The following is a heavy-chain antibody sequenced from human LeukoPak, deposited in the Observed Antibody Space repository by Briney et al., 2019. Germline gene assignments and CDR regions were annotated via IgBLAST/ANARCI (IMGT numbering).Heavy chain of an antibody. CDR3: ARDGYNINYYMDV. CDR1: GFTFSSYE. J-gene: IGHJ6*03. CDR2: ISSSGSTI. Sequence: GGSLRLSCAASGFTFSSYEMNWVRQAPGKGLEWVSYISSSGSTIYYADSVKGRFTISRDNAKNSLYLQMNSLRAEDTAVYHCARDGYNINYYMDVWGKGTTVTISS. V-gene: IGHV3-48*03. D-gene: IGHD5-24*01.